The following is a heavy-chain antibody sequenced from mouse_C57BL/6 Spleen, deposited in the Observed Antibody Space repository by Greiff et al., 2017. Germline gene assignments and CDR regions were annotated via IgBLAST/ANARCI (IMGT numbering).Heavy chain of an antibody. J-gene: IGHJ3*01. CDR2: ISSGSSTI. Sequence: EVKLMESGGGLVKPGGSLKLSCAASGFTFSDYGMHWVRQAPEKGLEWVAYISSGSSTIYYADTVKGRFTISRDNAKNTLFLQMTSLRSEDTAMYYCASHYDYVAYWGQGTLVTVSA. CDR1: GFTFSDYG. CDR3: ASHYDYVAY. D-gene: IGHD2-4*01. V-gene: IGHV5-17*01.